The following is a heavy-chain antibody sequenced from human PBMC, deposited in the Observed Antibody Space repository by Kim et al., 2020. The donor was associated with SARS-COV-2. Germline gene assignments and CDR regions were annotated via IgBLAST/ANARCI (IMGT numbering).Heavy chain of an antibody. D-gene: IGHD2-15*01. CDR3: AKDIGLGYCSGGSCLDPEMYGMDV. CDR1: GFTFDDYA. CDR2: ISWNSGSI. V-gene: IGHV3-9*01. J-gene: IGHJ6*02. Sequence: GGSLRLSCAASGFTFDDYAMHWVRQAPGKGLEWVSGISWNSGSIGYADSVKGRFTISRDNAKNSLYLQMNSLRAEDTALYYCAKDIGLGYCSGGSCLDPEMYGMDVWGQGTTVTVSS.